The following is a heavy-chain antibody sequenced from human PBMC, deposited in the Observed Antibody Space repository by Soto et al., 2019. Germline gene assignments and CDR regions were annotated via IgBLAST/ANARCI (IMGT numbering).Heavy chain of an antibody. Sequence: VQLVESGGGLVQPGGSLRLSCAASGFTFSSYGMHWVRQAPGKGLEWVAVISYDGSNKYYADSVKGRFTISRDNSKNTLYLQMNSLRAEDTAVYYCAKEGALLWFGEPHWFDPWGQGTLVTVSS. J-gene: IGHJ5*02. CDR1: GFTFSSYG. CDR3: AKEGALLWFGEPHWFDP. V-gene: IGHV3-30*18. CDR2: ISYDGSNK. D-gene: IGHD3-10*01.